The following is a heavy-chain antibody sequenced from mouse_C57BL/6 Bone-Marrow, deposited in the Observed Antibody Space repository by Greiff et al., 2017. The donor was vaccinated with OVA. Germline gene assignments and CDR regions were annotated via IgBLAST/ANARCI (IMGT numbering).Heavy chain of an antibody. D-gene: IGHD1-1*01. CDR2: IYPRDGST. CDR3: ASTKTYGFDY. CDR1: GFNIKDDY. V-gene: IGHV1S12*01. Sequence: QVQLKQSGAELVRPGASVKLSCTASGFNIKDDYMHWVKQRPEQGLEWIGYIYPRDGSTKYNEKFKGKATLTADKSSSTAYMQLNSLTSEDSAVYFCASTKTYGFDYWGQGTTLTVSS. J-gene: IGHJ2*01.